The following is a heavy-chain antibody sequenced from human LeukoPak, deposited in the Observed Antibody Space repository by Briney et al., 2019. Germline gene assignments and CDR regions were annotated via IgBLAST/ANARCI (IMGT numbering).Heavy chain of an antibody. V-gene: IGHV3-21*01. CDR3: AREFGGYSTGWYHFDY. J-gene: IGHJ4*02. Sequence: GGSLRLSCAASGFTFSRYSMNWVRQAPGKGLEWVSSISGSSSYIYYADSVKGRFTISRDNAKKSLYLQMNSLRAEDTAVYYCAREFGGYSTGWYHFDYWGQGTLVTVSS. D-gene: IGHD6-19*01. CDR1: GFTFSRYS. CDR2: ISGSSSYI.